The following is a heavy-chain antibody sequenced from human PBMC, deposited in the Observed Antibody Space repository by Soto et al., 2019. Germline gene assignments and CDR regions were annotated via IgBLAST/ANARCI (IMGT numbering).Heavy chain of an antibody. V-gene: IGHV3-33*01. CDR2: IWYDGSNK. CDR3: ARDRCGPPRRYYYGMDV. J-gene: IGHJ6*02. CDR1: GFTFSSYG. Sequence: QVQLVESGGGVVQPGRSLRLSCAASGFTFSSYGMHWVRQAPGKGLEWVAVIWYDGSNKYYADSVKGRFTISRDNSKNTLYLQMNSLRAEDTAVYYCARDRCGPPRRYYYGMDVWGQGTTVTVSS. D-gene: IGHD2-21*01.